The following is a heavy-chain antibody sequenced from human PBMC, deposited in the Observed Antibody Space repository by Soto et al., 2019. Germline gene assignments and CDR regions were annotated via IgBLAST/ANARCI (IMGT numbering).Heavy chain of an antibody. CDR1: GFSFSSYC. D-gene: IGHD3-3*01. CDR2: INSDGSST. Sequence: EVQLVESGGGLVQPGGSLRLACAASGFSFSSYCMYWVRQAPGKGLVGVSRINSDGSSTNYADSVKGRFTISRDNAKKTLYLQMNSLRAEDTAVYYCASDQFVLDSNHIGGIDYWGQGALVIVS. V-gene: IGHV3-74*01. CDR3: ASDQFVLDSNHIGGIDY. J-gene: IGHJ4*02.